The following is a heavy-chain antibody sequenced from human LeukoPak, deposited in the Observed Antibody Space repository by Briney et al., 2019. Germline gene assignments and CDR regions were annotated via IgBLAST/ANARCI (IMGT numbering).Heavy chain of an antibody. CDR3: ARYQSEGGPLSKYSSSFLFDY. J-gene: IGHJ4*02. V-gene: IGHV4-39*07. Sequence: SETLSLTCTVSGGSISSSSYYWGWIRQPPGKGLEWIGSIYYSGSTYYNPSLKSRVTISVDTSKNQFSLKLSSVTAADTAVYYCARYQSEGGPLSKYSSSFLFDYWGQGTLVTVSS. D-gene: IGHD6-6*01. CDR1: GGSISSSSYY. CDR2: IYYSGST.